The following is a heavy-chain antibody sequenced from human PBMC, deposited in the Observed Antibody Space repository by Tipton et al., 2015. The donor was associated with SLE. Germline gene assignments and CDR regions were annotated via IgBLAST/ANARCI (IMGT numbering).Heavy chain of an antibody. CDR2: IYHSGST. CDR3: ARFEIFGDSNWFDP. J-gene: IGHJ5*02. D-gene: IGHD3-3*01. CDR1: GDSISTGHW. Sequence: TLSLTCSASGDSISTGHWWSWVRQSPDKGLEWIGEIYHSGSTHYNPSLKSRVAMSIDKSKNLFSLSLSSVTAADTGVYYCARFEIFGDSNWFDPWGQGTRVTVSS. V-gene: IGHV4-4*02.